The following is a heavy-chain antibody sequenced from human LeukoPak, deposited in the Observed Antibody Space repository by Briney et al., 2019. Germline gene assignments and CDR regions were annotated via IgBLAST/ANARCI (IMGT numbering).Heavy chain of an antibody. V-gene: IGHV1-24*01. CDR3: ATAAYCGGDCYPDWYFDL. J-gene: IGHJ2*01. D-gene: IGHD2-21*02. Sequence: ASVKVSCKGSGYTLTELSMHWVRQAPGKGLEWMGGFDPEDGETIYAQKFQGRVTMTEDTSTDTAYMELSSLRSEDTAVYYCATAAYCGGDCYPDWYFDLWGRGTLVTVSS. CDR1: GYTLTELS. CDR2: FDPEDGET.